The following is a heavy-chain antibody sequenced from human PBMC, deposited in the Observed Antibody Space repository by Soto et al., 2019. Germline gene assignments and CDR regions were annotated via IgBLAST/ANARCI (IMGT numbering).Heavy chain of an antibody. D-gene: IGHD3-10*01. CDR1: GFTFDDYA. V-gene: IGHV3-9*01. CDR2: ISWNGASI. Sequence: DVQLVESGGGLVQPGRSLRLSCAASGFTFDDYAIHWVRQAPGRGLEWVAGISWNGASIGYADSVKGRFTISRDNAKNSLPLQMNSLRSEDTAVYYCANLPLYGSGFDCWGQGTLVTVSS. CDR3: ANLPLYGSGFDC. J-gene: IGHJ4*02.